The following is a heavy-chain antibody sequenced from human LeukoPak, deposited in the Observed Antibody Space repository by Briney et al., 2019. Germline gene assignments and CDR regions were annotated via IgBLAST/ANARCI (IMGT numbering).Heavy chain of an antibody. CDR3: TRAGWDFWSGYYYYYYYYMDV. CDR2: IRSKAYGGTT. Sequence: PGRSLRLSCTAWGFTFGDYAMSWVRQAPGKGLEWVGFIRSKAYGGTTEYAASVKGRFTISRDDSKSIAYLQMNSLKTEDTAVYYCTRAGWDFWSGYYYYYYYYMDVWGKGTTVTVSS. D-gene: IGHD3-3*01. V-gene: IGHV3-49*04. J-gene: IGHJ6*03. CDR1: GFTFGDYA.